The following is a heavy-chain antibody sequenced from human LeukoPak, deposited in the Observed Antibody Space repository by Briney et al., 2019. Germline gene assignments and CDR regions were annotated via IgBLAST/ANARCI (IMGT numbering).Heavy chain of an antibody. V-gene: IGHV3-7*01. J-gene: IGHJ4*02. CDR2: INHNGNVN. CDR1: GFTFSSYW. D-gene: IGHD3-10*01. Sequence: GGSLRLSCEASGFTFSSYWMNWARQAPGKGLEWVASINHNGNVNYYVDSVKGRFTISRDNAKNSLYLQMNSLRVEDTAVYFCARFVDQSTYYFDSWGQGTLVIVSS. CDR3: ARFVDQSTYYFDS.